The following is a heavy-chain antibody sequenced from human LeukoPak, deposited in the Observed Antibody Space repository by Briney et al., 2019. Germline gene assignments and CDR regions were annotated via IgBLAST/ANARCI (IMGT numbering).Heavy chain of an antibody. CDR3: ARDRYYYDSSARYFDY. CDR2: IHTSGST. CDR1: GASVNGASVTTYY. J-gene: IGHJ4*02. V-gene: IGHV4-4*07. Sequence: SETLSLTCTVSGASVNGASVTTYYWSWIRQPAGKGLEWIGRIHTSGSTNYSPSLKSRVTMSVDTSKNQFSLKLSSVTAADTAVYYCARDRYYYDSSARYFDYWGQGTLVTVSS. D-gene: IGHD3-22*01.